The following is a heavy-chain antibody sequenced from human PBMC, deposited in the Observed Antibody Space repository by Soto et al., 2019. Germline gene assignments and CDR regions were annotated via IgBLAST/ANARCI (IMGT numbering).Heavy chain of an antibody. CDR1: GFTFSSYA. CDR2: ISYDGSNK. D-gene: IGHD2-15*01. J-gene: IGHJ4*02. V-gene: IGHV3-30-3*01. CDR3: ARDGDCSGGGCYFDY. Sequence: GSLRLSCAASGFTFSSYAMHWVRQAPGKGLEWVAVISYDGSNKYYADSVKGRFTISRDNSKNTLYLQMNSLRAEDTAVYYCARDGDCSGGGCYFDYWGQGTLGTVSS.